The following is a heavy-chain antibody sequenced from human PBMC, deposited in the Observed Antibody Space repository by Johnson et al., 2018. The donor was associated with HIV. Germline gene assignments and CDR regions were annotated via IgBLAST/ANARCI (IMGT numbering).Heavy chain of an antibody. CDR3: ARVLGDYAYHI. V-gene: IGHV3-48*04. CDR2: ISSGGRTI. D-gene: IGHD4-17*01. Sequence: VQLVESGGGLVQPGGSLRLSCAASGFTFSSYWMHWVRQAPGKGLEWVSYISSGGRTIYYADSVKGRFTISRDTAKNSLYLQMNSLRVEDTAVYYCARVLGDYAYHIWGQGTMVTVSS. CDR1: GFTFSSYW. J-gene: IGHJ3*02.